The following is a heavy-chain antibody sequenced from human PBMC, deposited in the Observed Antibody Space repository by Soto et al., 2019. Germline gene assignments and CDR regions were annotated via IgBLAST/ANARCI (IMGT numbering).Heavy chain of an antibody. Sequence: SVKVSCKASGGTFSSYAISWVRQAPGQGLEWMGGIIPILGIANYAQKFQGRVTITADKSTSTAYMELSSLRSEDTAVYYCARDPNYYDSSGYYFDYWGQGTLVTVSS. D-gene: IGHD3-22*01. CDR2: IIPILGIA. V-gene: IGHV1-69*10. CDR3: ARDPNYYDSSGYYFDY. CDR1: GGTFSSYA. J-gene: IGHJ4*02.